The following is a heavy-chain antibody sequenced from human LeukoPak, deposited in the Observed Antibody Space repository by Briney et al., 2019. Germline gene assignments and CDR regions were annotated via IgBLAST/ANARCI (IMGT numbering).Heavy chain of an antibody. CDR1: GGSISSRSYY. D-gene: IGHD3-10*01. CDR2: IYYSGST. V-gene: IGHV4-39*07. J-gene: IGHJ4*02. CDR3: ARDGNYYGSGSYFDY. Sequence: SETLSLTCTVSGGSISSRSYYWGWLRQPPGRGLEWIVSIYYSGSTYYNTSLKRRVTISVDTSKNQFSLKMSSVTAADTAVYYCARDGNYYGSGSYFDYWGQGTLVTVSS.